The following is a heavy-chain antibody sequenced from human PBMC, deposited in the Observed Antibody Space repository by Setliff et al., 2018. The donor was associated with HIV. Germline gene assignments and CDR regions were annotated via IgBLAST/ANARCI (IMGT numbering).Heavy chain of an antibody. CDR2: VYYTGST. D-gene: IGHD6-13*01. CDR3: ARGARLLAGYSDRWDYYYMAV. V-gene: IGHV4-59*12. CDR1: GGSISSYY. J-gene: IGHJ6*03. Sequence: PSETLSLTCTVSGGSISSYYWSWIRQPPGKGLEWIGYVYYTGSTNYNPSLKSRVTISIDTSKNQFSLKVNSVTAADTAVYYCARGARLLAGYSDRWDYYYMAVWGKGTTVTVS.